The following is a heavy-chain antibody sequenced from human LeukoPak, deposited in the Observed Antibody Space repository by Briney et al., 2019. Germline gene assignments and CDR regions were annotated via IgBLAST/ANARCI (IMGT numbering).Heavy chain of an antibody. CDR3: AGSYGGNAVGPFDI. CDR1: GGSFRGYH. CDR2: VSQSGGA. J-gene: IGHJ3*02. Sequence: KPSETLSLTCAVSGGSFRGYHCSWIRQTPGKGLEWIGEVSQSGGASYNPSLKSRVTISVETSKNHFSLKLTSATAADTAMYYCAGSYGGNAVGPFDIWGQGTMVTVSS. D-gene: IGHD4-23*01. V-gene: IGHV4-34*01.